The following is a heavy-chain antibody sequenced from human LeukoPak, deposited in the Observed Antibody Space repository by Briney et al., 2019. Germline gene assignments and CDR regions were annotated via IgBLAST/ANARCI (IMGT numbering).Heavy chain of an antibody. J-gene: IGHJ4*02. Sequence: GGSLRLSCAASGFTFSSYSMNWVRQAPGKGLEWVSSISSSSSYIYYADSVKGRFTISRDNAKHSLHLQMNSLRAEDTAVYYCARGRAQRLLEWLPPRYYFDYWGQGTLVTVSS. CDR3: ARGRAQRLLEWLPPRYYFDY. V-gene: IGHV3-21*01. CDR2: ISSSSSYI. D-gene: IGHD3-3*01. CDR1: GFTFSSYS.